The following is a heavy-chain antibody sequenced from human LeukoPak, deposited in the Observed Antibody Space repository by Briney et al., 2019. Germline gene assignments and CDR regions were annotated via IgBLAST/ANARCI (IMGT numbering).Heavy chain of an antibody. D-gene: IGHD3-22*01. V-gene: IGHV1-18*01. CDR1: GYTFTSYG. Sequence: ASVKVSCKASGYTFTSYGISWVRQAPGQGLEWMGWISAYNGNTNYAQKLQGRVTMTTDTSTSTAYMELRSLRSDDTAVYYCARQYYYDSSGYLSGGWFDPWGQGTLVTVSS. J-gene: IGHJ5*02. CDR3: ARQYYYDSSGYLSGGWFDP. CDR2: ISAYNGNT.